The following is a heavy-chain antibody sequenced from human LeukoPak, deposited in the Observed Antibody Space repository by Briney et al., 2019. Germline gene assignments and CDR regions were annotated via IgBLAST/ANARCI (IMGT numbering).Heavy chain of an antibody. Sequence: SQTLSLTCTVSGGSISSGGYYWSWIRQPPGKGLEWIGYIYHSGSTNYNPSLKSRVTISVDTSKNQFSLKLSSVTAADTAVYYCARGPGHIVVVPAALDAFDIWGQGTMVTVSS. J-gene: IGHJ3*02. CDR1: GGSISSGGYY. CDR2: IYHSGST. CDR3: ARGPGHIVVVPAALDAFDI. D-gene: IGHD2-2*01. V-gene: IGHV4-30-2*01.